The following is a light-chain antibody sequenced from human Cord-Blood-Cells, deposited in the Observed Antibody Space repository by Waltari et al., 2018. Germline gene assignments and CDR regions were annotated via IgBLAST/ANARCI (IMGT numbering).Light chain of an antibody. CDR3: AAWDDSLNGWV. CDR1: SSTICSNT. V-gene: IGLV1-44*01. J-gene: IGLJ3*02. CDR2: SNN. Sequence: QSVLTQLPSASGTPGPRVTISCFRRSSTICSNTVHCYQQIPGTSPKLLIYSNNQRPSGVPDRFSGSKSGTSASLGISGLQSEDEADYYCAAWDDSLNGWVFGGGTKLTVL.